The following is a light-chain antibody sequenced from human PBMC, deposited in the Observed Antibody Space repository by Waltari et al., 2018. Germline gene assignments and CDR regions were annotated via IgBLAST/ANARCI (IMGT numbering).Light chain of an antibody. V-gene: IGKV1-9*01. CDR2: AAS. CDR3: QQLNIYPLT. CDR1: QGISSY. J-gene: IGKJ4*01. Sequence: DIQLTQSPSFLSASVGDRVTITCRASQGISSYLAWYQQKLGKAPKLLIYAASTLQSGVPSRFSGSGSGTEFTLTISSLQPEDFATYYCQQLNIYPLTFGGGTKVEIK.